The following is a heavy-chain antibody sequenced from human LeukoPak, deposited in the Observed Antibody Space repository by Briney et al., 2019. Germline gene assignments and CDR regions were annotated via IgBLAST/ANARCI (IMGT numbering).Heavy chain of an antibody. Sequence: ASVTVSCKASGYSFSNYDIYWVRQAPGQGLEWMGRINPNSGGTNYAQKFQGRVTMTRDTSISTAYMELSRLRSDDTAVYYCASREAAAGPYYGMDVWGQGTTVTVSS. CDR3: ASREAAAGPYYGMDV. D-gene: IGHD6-13*01. J-gene: IGHJ6*02. CDR2: INPNSGGT. V-gene: IGHV1-2*06. CDR1: GYSFSNYD.